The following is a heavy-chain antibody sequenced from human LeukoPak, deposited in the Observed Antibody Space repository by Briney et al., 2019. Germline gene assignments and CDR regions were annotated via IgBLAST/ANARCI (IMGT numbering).Heavy chain of an antibody. CDR2: INLSGGTT. CDR1: GHTFTSYY. CDR3: ARVQNYDILDGRVFDY. Sequence: ASVKVSCKASGHTFTSYYMHWVRQAPGQGLEWMGIINLSGGTTSYAQKFQGRVTMTRDMSTTTDYMELSSLRSEDTAVYYCARVQNYDILDGRVFDYWGQGTLVTVSS. D-gene: IGHD3-9*01. J-gene: IGHJ4*02. V-gene: IGHV1-46*01.